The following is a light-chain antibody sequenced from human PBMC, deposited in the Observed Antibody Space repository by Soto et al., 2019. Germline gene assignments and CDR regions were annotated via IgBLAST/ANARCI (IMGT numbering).Light chain of an antibody. Sequence: EIVLTQSPGTLSLSPGETATLSCRASQSVSTSYLAWYQQKPGQAPRLLIFGASSRATGIPDSFIGSGSGTDSPLTISRLEPEDFAVYYCQQYGSSPTTFGQGTKVEIK. V-gene: IGKV3-20*01. CDR3: QQYGSSPTT. CDR2: GAS. CDR1: QSVSTSY. J-gene: IGKJ1*01.